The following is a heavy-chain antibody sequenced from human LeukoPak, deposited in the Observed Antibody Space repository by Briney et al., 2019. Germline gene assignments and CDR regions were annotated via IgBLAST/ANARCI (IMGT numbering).Heavy chain of an antibody. J-gene: IGHJ3*02. Sequence: ASETLSLTCTVSGGSISSGVYYWSWIRQHPGKGLEWIGYIYYSGSTYSNPSLKSRLTMSVDISKNQFSLKLSSVTAADTAVYYCARGVKGLRGAFDIWGQGTMVTVSS. CDR3: ARGVKGLRGAFDI. CDR2: IYYSGST. V-gene: IGHV4-31*03. D-gene: IGHD3-10*01. CDR1: GGSISSGVYY.